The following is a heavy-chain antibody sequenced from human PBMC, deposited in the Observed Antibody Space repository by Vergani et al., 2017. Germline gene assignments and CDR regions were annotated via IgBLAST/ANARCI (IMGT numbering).Heavy chain of an antibody. CDR2: INPSGGST. J-gene: IGHJ5*02. CDR1: GYTFTSYG. V-gene: IGHV1-46*03. D-gene: IGHD3-3*01. Sequence: QVQLVQSGAEVKKPGASVKVSCKASGYTFTSYGISWVRQAPGQGLEWMGIINPSGGSTSYAQKFQGRVTMTRDTSTSTVYMELSSLRSEDTAVYYCARGPPTIFGVVNREWFDPWGQGTLVTVSS. CDR3: ARGPPTIFGVVNREWFDP.